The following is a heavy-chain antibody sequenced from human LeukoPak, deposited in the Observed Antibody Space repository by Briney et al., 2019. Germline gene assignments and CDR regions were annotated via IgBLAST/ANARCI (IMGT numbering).Heavy chain of an antibody. J-gene: IGHJ4*02. CDR1: GGSISSSSYY. Sequence: PSETLSLTCTVSGGSISSSSYYWGWIRQPPGKGLEWIGSIYYSGSTYYNPSLKSRVTISVDTSRDQFSLRLRSVTAADTAVYYCAREGYSYGPEDYWGQGTLVTVSS. CDR2: IYYSGST. V-gene: IGHV4-39*07. CDR3: AREGYSYGPEDY. D-gene: IGHD5-18*01.